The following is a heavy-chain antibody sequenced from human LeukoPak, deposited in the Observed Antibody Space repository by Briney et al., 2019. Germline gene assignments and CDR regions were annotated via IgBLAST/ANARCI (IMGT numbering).Heavy chain of an antibody. J-gene: IGHJ4*02. Sequence: ASVKVSCKVSGYTLTELSMHWVRQAPGKGLEWMGGFDPEDGETIYAQKFQGSVTMTEDTSTDTAYMELSSLRSEDTAVYYCATGRQWLVQYYFDYWGQGTLVTVSS. CDR3: ATGRQWLVQYYFDY. CDR2: FDPEDGET. CDR1: GYTLTELS. D-gene: IGHD6-19*01. V-gene: IGHV1-24*01.